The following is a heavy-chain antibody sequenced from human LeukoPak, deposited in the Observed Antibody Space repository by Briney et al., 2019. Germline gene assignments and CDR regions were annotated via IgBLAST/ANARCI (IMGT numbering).Heavy chain of an antibody. J-gene: IGHJ4*02. Sequence: ASVKVSCKASGYTFTSYDINWVRQATGQGLEWMGWMNPNSGNTGYAQKFQGGVTITRNTSISTAYMELSSLRSEDTAVYYCARGGDFWSGSDYWGQGTLVTVSS. D-gene: IGHD3-3*01. CDR1: GYTFTSYD. V-gene: IGHV1-8*03. CDR2: MNPNSGNT. CDR3: ARGGDFWSGSDY.